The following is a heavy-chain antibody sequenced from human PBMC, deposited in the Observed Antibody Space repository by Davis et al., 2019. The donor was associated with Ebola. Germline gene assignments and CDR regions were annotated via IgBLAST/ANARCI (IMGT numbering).Heavy chain of an antibody. CDR2: IIPILGIA. V-gene: IGHV1-69*04. CDR3: ARKGAGEDY. J-gene: IGHJ4*02. D-gene: IGHD3-10*01. CDR1: GGTFSSYA. Sequence: SVKVSCKASGGTFSSYAISWVRQAPGQGLEWMGRIIPILGIANYAQKFQGRVTMTRDTSTSTVYMELSSLRSEDTAVYYCARKGAGEDYWGQGTLVTVSS.